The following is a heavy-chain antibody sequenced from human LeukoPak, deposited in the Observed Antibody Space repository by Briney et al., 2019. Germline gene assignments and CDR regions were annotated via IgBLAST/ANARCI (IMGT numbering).Heavy chain of an antibody. D-gene: IGHD4-11*01. J-gene: IGHJ5*02. CDR2: IWSDATNE. CDR1: GFTFIHFG. Sequence: QPGTSLRLSCEASGFTFIHFGMHWVRQAPGKGLEWVAVIWSDATNEYYADSVKGRFTISRDNFKRTVSLEMNSLRAEDTAVYYCAKDAQRGFGYSNSIEHWGQGSLVIVSS. V-gene: IGHV3-33*06. CDR3: AKDAQRGFGYSNSIEH.